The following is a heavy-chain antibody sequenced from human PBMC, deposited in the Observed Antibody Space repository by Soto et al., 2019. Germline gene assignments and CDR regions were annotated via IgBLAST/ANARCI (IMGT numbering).Heavy chain of an antibody. D-gene: IGHD3-22*01. CDR1: GGPISSYY. J-gene: IGHJ4*02. CDR2: IYYTGST. CDR3: ARLTSGYYANFDY. Sequence: QVQLQESGPGLVKPSETLSLTCTVSGGPISSYYWTWVRQPPGKGLEWIGYIYYTGSTNYNPSLKSRVTISLDTSKNQFSLKLSSVTAADTAVYYCARLTSGYYANFDYWGQGTLVTVSS. V-gene: IGHV4-59*08.